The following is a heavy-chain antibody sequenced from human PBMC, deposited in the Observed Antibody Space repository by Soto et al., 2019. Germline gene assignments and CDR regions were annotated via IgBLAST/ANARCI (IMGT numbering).Heavy chain of an antibody. D-gene: IGHD5-18*01. Sequence: PSETLSLTCTVSGGPISSISNHYCSWIRQPPGKGLEWIGYIYYSGSTSYNPSLKSRVTISVDTSKNQFSLKLSSVTAADTAVYYCARHGYSWGQGTLVTVSS. V-gene: IGHV4-59*08. CDR1: GGPISSISNHY. CDR2: IYYSGST. J-gene: IGHJ4*02. CDR3: ARHGYS.